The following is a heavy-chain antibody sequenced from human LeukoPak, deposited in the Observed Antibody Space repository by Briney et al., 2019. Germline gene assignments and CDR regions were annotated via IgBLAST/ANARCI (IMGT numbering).Heavy chain of an antibody. V-gene: IGHV1-8*01. J-gene: IGHJ5*02. Sequence: ASVKVSCKASGYTFTTYDIHWVRQATGQGLEWMGWINPNRGNTGYAQKFQGRVTMTRDISISTAYMELSSLRSGDTAVYYCATYYYGGSGYQHWFDPWGQGTLVTVSS. CDR3: ATYYYGGSGYQHWFDP. D-gene: IGHD3-22*01. CDR1: GYTFTTYD. CDR2: INPNRGNT.